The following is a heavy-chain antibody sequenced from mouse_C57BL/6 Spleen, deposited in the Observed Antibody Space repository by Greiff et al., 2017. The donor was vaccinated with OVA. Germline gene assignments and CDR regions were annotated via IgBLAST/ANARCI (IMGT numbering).Heavy chain of an antibody. V-gene: IGHV1-19*01. CDR2: INPYNGGT. CDR1: GYTFTDYY. CDR3: ARRPVRWYFDV. Sequence: EVQLQQSGPVLVKPGASVKMSCKASGYTFTDYYMNWVKQSHGKSLEWIGVINPYNGGTSYNQKFKGKATLTVDKSSSTAYMELNSLTSEDSAVYYCARRPVRWYFDVWGTGTTVTVSS. J-gene: IGHJ1*03.